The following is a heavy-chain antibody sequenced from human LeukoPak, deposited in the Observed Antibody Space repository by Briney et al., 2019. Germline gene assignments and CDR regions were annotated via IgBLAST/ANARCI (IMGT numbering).Heavy chain of an antibody. CDR3: AKAGTYYYDSSGQDDAFDI. Sequence: GGSLRLSCAASGFTFSSYAMHWVRQAPGKGLEWVAVISYDGSNKYYADSVKGRFTISRDNSKNTLYLQMNSLRAEDTAVYYCAKAGTYYYDSSGQDDAFDIWGQGTMVTVSS. D-gene: IGHD3-22*01. V-gene: IGHV3-30*04. CDR2: ISYDGSNK. CDR1: GFTFSSYA. J-gene: IGHJ3*02.